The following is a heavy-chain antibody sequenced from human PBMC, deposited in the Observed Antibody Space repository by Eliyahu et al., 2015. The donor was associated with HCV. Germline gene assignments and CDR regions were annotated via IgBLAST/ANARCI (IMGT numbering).Heavy chain of an antibody. CDR2: IWYDGSNX. D-gene: IGHD5-18*01. J-gene: IGHJ3*02. CDR3: ARSGYSYGYEGNDAFDI. CDR1: GFTFSSXG. V-gene: IGHV3-33*01. Sequence: QVQLVESGGGVVQPGRSLRLXCAASGFTFSSXGXHWVRXAPGKGLXXVAVIWYDGSNXYYADSVKGRFTISRDNSKNTLYLQMNSLRAEDTAVYYCARSGYSYGYEGNDAFDIWGQGTMVTVSS.